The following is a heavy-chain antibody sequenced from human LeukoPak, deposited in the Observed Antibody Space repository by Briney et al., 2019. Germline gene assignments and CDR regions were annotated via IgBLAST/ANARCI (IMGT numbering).Heavy chain of an antibody. CDR1: GFTLDAYA. CDR2: ITKSSDNI. J-gene: IGHJ3*02. CDR3: ARDLSREDAFDI. Sequence: GGSLRLSCAASGFTLDAYAMIWVRQVPGKGLEWVSSITKSSDNIQYTDSVKGRFTISRDNGKNSLYLQMNSLRAEDTAVYYCARDLSREDAFDIWGQGTKVTVSS. V-gene: IGHV3-21*01.